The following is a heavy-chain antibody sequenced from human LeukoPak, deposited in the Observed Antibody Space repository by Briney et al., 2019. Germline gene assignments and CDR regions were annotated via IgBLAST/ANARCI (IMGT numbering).Heavy chain of an antibody. CDR2: INPSGGST. V-gene: IGHV1-46*01. CDR1: GYTFTSYY. CDR3: ARDVEGPESAGLLFDY. D-gene: IGHD6-19*01. J-gene: IGHJ4*02. Sequence: GASVKVSCKASGYTFTSYYMHWVRQAPGQGLEWMGIINPSGGSTSYAQKFQGRVTMTGDTSTSTVYMELSSLRSEDTAVYYCARDVEGPESAGLLFDYWGQGTLVTVSS.